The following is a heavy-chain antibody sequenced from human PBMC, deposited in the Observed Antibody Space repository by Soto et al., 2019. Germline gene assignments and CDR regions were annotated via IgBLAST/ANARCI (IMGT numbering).Heavy chain of an antibody. CDR3: ANDQGSGWYDV. CDR1: GYTSTGYY. CDR2: INPNSGST. Sequence: ASGKVSCRASGYTSTGYYMDGVRQPPGQGLEWMGWINPNSGSTNKAKKLHSWITMTRDTSIRTAYMEVSRLRSDDTAVYYCANDQGSGWYDVWGQGTLVTVSS. D-gene: IGHD6-19*01. V-gene: IGHV1-2*04. J-gene: IGHJ5*02.